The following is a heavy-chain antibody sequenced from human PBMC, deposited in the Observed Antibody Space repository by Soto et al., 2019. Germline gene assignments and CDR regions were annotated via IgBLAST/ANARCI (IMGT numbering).Heavy chain of an antibody. CDR3: ARDGILVKMKL. Sequence: ASVKVSCKASGGTFSSYAISWVRQAPGQGLEWMGWISAYNGNTNYAQKLQGRVTMTTDTSTSTAYMELRSLRSDDTAVYYCARDGILVKMKLWGQGTLVTVSS. J-gene: IGHJ4*02. CDR1: GGTFSSYA. CDR2: ISAYNGNT. D-gene: IGHD1-20*01. V-gene: IGHV1-18*01.